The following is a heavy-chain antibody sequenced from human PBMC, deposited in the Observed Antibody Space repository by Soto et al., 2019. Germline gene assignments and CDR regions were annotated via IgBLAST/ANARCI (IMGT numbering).Heavy chain of an antibody. CDR2: ISSSSSYI. Sequence: PGGSLRLSCAASGFTFSSYSMNWVRQAPGKGLEWVSSISSSSSYIYYADSVKGRFTISRDNAKNSLYLQMNSLRAEDTAVYYWARCRDGYYDYGMDVWGQGTRVTVSS. CDR1: GFTFSSYS. CDR3: ARCRDGYYDYGMDV. J-gene: IGHJ6*02. V-gene: IGHV3-21*01.